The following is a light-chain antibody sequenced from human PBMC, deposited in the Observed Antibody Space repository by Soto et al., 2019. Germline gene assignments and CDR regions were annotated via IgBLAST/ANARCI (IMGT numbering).Light chain of an antibody. CDR2: EGS. CDR3: CSYAGSNTFV. J-gene: IGLJ2*01. V-gene: IGLV2-23*01. CDR1: SSDVGSYNL. Sequence: QSVLTQPASVSGSPGQSIAISCTGTSSDVGSYNLVSWYQQHPGKAPKLMIYEGSKRPSGVPNRFSGSKSDNTASLTISGLQAEDEADYYCCSYAGSNTFVFGGGTKLTVL.